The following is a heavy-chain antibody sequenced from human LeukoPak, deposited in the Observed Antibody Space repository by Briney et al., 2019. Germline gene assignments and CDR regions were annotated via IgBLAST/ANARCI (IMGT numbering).Heavy chain of an antibody. CDR2: ISYDGSNK. Sequence: GGSLRLSCAASGFTFSSYATHWVRQAPGKGLEWVAVISYDGSNKYYADSVKGRFTISRDNSKNTLYLQMNSLRAEDTAVYYCARDGAPGTMIVVVITGVDDAFDIWGQGTMVTVSS. CDR3: ARDGAPGTMIVVVITGVDDAFDI. CDR1: GFTFSSYA. V-gene: IGHV3-30*04. D-gene: IGHD3-22*01. J-gene: IGHJ3*02.